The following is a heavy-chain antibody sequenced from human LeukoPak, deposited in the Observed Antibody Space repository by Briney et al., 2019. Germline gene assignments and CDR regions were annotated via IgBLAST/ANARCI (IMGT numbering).Heavy chain of an antibody. J-gene: IGHJ4*02. V-gene: IGHV3-33*01. Sequence: GGSLRLSCAASGFTFSSYGMHWVRQAPGKGLEWVAVIWYDGSNKYYADSVKGRFTISRDNSKNTLYLQMNSLRAEDTAVYYCARDYRVVATGFLDYWGQGTLVTVSS. D-gene: IGHD5-12*01. CDR3: ARDYRVVATGFLDY. CDR1: GFTFSSYG. CDR2: IWYDGSNK.